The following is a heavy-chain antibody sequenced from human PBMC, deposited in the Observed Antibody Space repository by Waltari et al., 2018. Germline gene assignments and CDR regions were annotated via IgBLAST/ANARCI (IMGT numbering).Heavy chain of an antibody. D-gene: IGHD6-13*01. J-gene: IGHJ4*02. CDR3: AIGGVETSWYWRY. CDR2: IKTDGSET. Sequence: EVQVVESGGGLVQPGGSLRLSCAASGFPSRRSWMTWVRQAPGKGLEWVDNIKTDGSETYYVDSGKGRFTISRDNTKNSLYLQMSSLRAEDTAVYYCAIGGVETSWYWRYWGQGTLVTVSS. V-gene: IGHV3-7*01. CDR1: GFPSRRSW.